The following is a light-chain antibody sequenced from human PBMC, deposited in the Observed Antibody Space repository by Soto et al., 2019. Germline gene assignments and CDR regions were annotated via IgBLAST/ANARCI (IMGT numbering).Light chain of an antibody. CDR1: QSISSW. J-gene: IGKJ1*01. CDR3: QQYNSYSQT. V-gene: IGKV1-5*03. Sequence: DIQMTQSPSTLSASVGDRVTITCRASQSISSWLAWYQQKPGKAPKLLIYKASSLESGVPSRFRRRGFGTKFTLNLSHLEPDDFATYYCQQYNSYSQTFGQGTKVEIK. CDR2: KAS.